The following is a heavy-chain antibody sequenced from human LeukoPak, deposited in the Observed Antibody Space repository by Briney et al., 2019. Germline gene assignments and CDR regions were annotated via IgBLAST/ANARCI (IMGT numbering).Heavy chain of an antibody. Sequence: PGGSLRLSCGASGFTLSSNWMTWVRQAPGRGLEWVASIKQDGSVKYHVDSVKGRFTISRDNARNSLSLQMDSLEVQDTAVYFCARWGQTSGYYYVDNWGQGTLVTVSS. CDR1: GFTLSSNW. J-gene: IGHJ4*02. CDR3: ARWGQTSGYYYVDN. D-gene: IGHD5-12*01. CDR2: IKQDGSVK. V-gene: IGHV3-7*01.